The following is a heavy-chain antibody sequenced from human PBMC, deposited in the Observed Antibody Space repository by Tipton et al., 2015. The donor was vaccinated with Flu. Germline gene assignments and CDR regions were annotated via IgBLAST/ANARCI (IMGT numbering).Heavy chain of an antibody. D-gene: IGHD3-10*01. Sequence: TLSLTCAVYGGSFSGYYWNWIRQPPGKGLEWIGEINHSGGTNYNPSLKSRVTISIDTSKNQFSLKLSSVTAADTAVYYCARGLYGSGSYQRRYFDYWGQGTLVTVSS. V-gene: IGHV4-34*01. J-gene: IGHJ4*02. CDR2: INHSGGT. CDR3: ARGLYGSGSYQRRYFDY. CDR1: GGSFSGYY.